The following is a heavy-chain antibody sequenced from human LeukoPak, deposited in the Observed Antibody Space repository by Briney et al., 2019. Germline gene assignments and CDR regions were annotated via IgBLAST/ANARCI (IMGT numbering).Heavy chain of an antibody. J-gene: IGHJ4*02. CDR3: ARSPGYCSSTSCYFGY. D-gene: IGHD2-2*01. CDR1: GFTFSSYG. Sequence: GGSLRLSCAASGFTFSSYGMNWVRQAPGKGLEWVSSISSSSSYIYYADSVKGRFTISRDNAKNSLYLQMNSLRAEDTAVYYCARSPGYCSSTSCYFGYWGQGTLVTVSS. V-gene: IGHV3-21*01. CDR2: ISSSSSYI.